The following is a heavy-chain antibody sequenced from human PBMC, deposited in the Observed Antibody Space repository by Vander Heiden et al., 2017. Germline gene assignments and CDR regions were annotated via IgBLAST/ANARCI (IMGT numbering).Heavy chain of an antibody. V-gene: IGHV5-51*01. CDR2: IYPGDSDT. CDR1: GYSFTSYG. Sequence: EVQLVQSGAEVKKPGASLKISCTGSGYSFTSYGTGWVRQIPGQGLEWMGIIYPGDSDTRDSPSFQGQVTISADKSISTAYLQWSSLKASDTAMYYCAITTYSSSWYFDYWGQGTLVTVSS. J-gene: IGHJ4*02. D-gene: IGHD6-13*01. CDR3: AITTYSSSWYFDY.